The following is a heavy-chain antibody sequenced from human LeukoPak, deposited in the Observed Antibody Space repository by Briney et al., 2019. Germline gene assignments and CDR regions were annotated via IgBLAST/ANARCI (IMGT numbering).Heavy chain of an antibody. CDR2: IYPGDSDT. V-gene: IGHV5-51*01. J-gene: IGHJ6*03. D-gene: IGHD2-2*01. CDR3: ARPALYCSSTVCPPYMDV. CDR1: GYTFTGDW. Sequence: GESLKISCKASGYTFTGDWIGWVRQMPGKGPEWMGIIYPGDSDTKYNAPFQGQVTISADKSISTAYLQWGSLKASDTATYYCARPALYCSSTVCPPYMDVWGKGTTVTVSS.